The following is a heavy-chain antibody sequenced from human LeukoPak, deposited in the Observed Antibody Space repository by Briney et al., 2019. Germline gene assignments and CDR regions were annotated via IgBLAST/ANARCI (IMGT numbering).Heavy chain of an antibody. D-gene: IGHD3-22*01. CDR1: GYTFTSYG. V-gene: IGHV1-18*01. J-gene: IGHJ6*02. CDR2: ISAYNGNT. Sequence: ASVKVSCKASGYTFTSYGISWVRQAPGQGLEWMGWISAYNGNTNYAQKPQGRVTMTTDTSTSTAYMELRSLRSDDTAVYYCASWDSSGYYDYYYYYGMDVWGQGTTVTVSS. CDR3: ASWDSSGYYDYYYYYGMDV.